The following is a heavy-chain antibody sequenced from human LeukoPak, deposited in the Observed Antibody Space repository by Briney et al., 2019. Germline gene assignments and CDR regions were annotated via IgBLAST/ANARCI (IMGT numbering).Heavy chain of an antibody. V-gene: IGHV4-59*11. CDR3: ARHRGDYDSSRYYGYFDY. D-gene: IGHD3-22*01. CDR2: IYYSGST. J-gene: IGHJ4*02. CDR1: GGSIRSHY. Sequence: PSETLSLTCTVSGGSIRSHYWSCIRQPPGKGLEWIGYIYYSGSTNYNPSLKSRVTILVDTSKNQFSLKLSSVTAADTAVYYCARHRGDYDSSRYYGYFDYWGQGALVTVSS.